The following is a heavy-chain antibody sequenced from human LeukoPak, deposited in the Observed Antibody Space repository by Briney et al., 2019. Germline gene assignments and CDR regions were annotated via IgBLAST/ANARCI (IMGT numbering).Heavy chain of an antibody. CDR2: ISDNGGGT. V-gene: IGHV3-23*01. CDR3: AREAEFDY. J-gene: IGHJ4*02. D-gene: IGHD2-15*01. CDR1: GFTFSSYA. Sequence: GGSLRLSCAASGFTFSSYAMSWVRQAPGKGLQWVSSISDNGGGTSYADSVKGRFVISRDISKNTLHLQMNTLRAEDTAVYYCAREAEFDYWGQGTLVTVSS.